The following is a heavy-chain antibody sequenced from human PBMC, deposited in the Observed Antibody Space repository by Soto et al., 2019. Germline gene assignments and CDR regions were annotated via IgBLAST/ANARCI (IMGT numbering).Heavy chain of an antibody. CDR1: GYAFSNND. J-gene: IGHJ5*02. CDR3: ARMATSGTLNWFDP. Sequence: ASVKVSCKASGYAFSNNDISWVRHVTGQGLEWMGWMNPNSGNGGYAQKFQGRVTMTRDTSTSTAYLELSSLASDDTAIYYCARMATSGTLNWFDPWGQGXLVTVYS. V-gene: IGHV1-8*01. CDR2: MNPNSGNG.